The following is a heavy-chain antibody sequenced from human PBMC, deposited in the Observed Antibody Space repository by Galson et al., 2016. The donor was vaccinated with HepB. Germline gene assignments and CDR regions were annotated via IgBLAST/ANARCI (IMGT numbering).Heavy chain of an antibody. CDR3: ATGDPYYYDSSLSRPQNNWFDP. CDR2: IIPLFGVI. J-gene: IGHJ5*02. D-gene: IGHD3-22*01. Sequence: SVKVSCKASGGTFRSYAMSWVRQAPGQGLEWMGGIIPLFGVIKYARKFQGRVTMTADEFTSTGYMELSSLRSEDTAAYYCATGDPYYYDSSLSRPQNNWFDPWGQGTLVTVSS. V-gene: IGHV1-69*13. CDR1: GGTFRSYA.